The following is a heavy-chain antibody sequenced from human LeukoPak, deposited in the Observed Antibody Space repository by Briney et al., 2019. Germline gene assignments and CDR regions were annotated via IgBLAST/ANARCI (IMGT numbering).Heavy chain of an antibody. CDR3: ARDGWAYCSGGSCRSPWFDP. Sequence: GGSLRLSCAASGFTFSSYGMHWVRQAPGKGLEWVAVIWYDGSNKYYADSVKGRFTISRDNSKNTLYLQMNSLRAEDTAVYYCARDGWAYCSGGSCRSPWFDPWGQGTLVTVSS. V-gene: IGHV3-33*01. CDR1: GFTFSSYG. CDR2: IWYDGSNK. J-gene: IGHJ5*02. D-gene: IGHD2-15*01.